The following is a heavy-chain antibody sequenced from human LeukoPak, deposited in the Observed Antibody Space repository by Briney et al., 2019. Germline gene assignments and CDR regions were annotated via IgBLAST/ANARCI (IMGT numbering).Heavy chain of an antibody. CDR3: ARGRKTRYGSGSSWAYGMDV. V-gene: IGHV4-34*01. J-gene: IGHJ6*02. CDR2: INHSGST. CDR1: GGSFSGYY. D-gene: IGHD3-10*01. Sequence: SETLSLTCAVYGGSFSGYYWSWIRQPPGKGLEWIGEINHSGSTNYTPSLKSRVTISVDTSKNQFSLKLSSVTAADTAAYYCARGRKTRYGSGSSWAYGMDVWGQGTTVTVSS.